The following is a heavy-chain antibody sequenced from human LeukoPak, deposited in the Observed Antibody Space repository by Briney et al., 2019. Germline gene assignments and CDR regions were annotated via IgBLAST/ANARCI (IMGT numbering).Heavy chain of an antibody. D-gene: IGHD2-15*01. V-gene: IGHV4-39*07. CDR2: IYYSGST. CDR3: ARPASSRDI. Sequence: SETLSLTCTVSGGSTSSNYYWGWIRQPPGKDLEWIGSIYYSGSTYYNPSLKSRVTISVDTSKNQFSLKLSSVTAADTAVYYCARPASSRDIWGQGTMVTVSS. J-gene: IGHJ3*02. CDR1: GGSTSSNYY.